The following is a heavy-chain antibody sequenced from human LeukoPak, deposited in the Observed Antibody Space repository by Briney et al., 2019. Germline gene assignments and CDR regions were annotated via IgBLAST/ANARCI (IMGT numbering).Heavy chain of an antibody. CDR2: IYYSGST. V-gene: IGHV4-31*03. J-gene: IGHJ4*02. D-gene: IGHD6-19*01. CDR3: ARAHPYSSGWKYYFDY. Sequence: PSETLSLTCTVSGGSISSGGYYWSWIRQHPGTGLEWIGYIYYSGSTYYNPSLKSRVTISVDTSKNQFSLKLSSVTAADTAVYYCARAHPYSSGWKYYFDYWGQGTLVTVSS. CDR1: GGSISSGGYY.